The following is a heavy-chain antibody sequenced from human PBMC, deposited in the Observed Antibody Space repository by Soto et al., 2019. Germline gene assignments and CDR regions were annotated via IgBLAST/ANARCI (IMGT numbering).Heavy chain of an antibody. V-gene: IGHV1-18*01. J-gene: IGHJ2*01. Sequence: QVQLVQSGAEVKKPGASVKVSCKASGYTFTSYGISWVRQAPGQGLEWMGWISAYNGNTNYAQKLQGRVTMTTDTSTSTAYMELRSLRYDDTAVYYCARGPPVWDIAAAGTGWYFDLWGRGTLVTVSS. CDR3: ARGPPVWDIAAAGTGWYFDL. CDR1: GYTFTSYG. D-gene: IGHD6-13*01. CDR2: ISAYNGNT.